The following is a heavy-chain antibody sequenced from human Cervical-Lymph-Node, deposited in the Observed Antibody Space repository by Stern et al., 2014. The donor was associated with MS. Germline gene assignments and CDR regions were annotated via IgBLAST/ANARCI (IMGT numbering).Heavy chain of an antibody. D-gene: IGHD4-17*01. V-gene: IGHV1-69*01. CDR3: ATPTTVTVGSMDV. CDR2: IIPIFGTP. CDR1: GGTFSSQA. Sequence: VQLVESGAEVKKPGSSVKVSCKVSGGTFSSQAINWVRQAPGQGLEWVGGIIPIFGTPKYAPKVQDRVTITADESTSTAYMDLSSLRSEDTAVYYCATPTTVTVGSMDVWGQGTTVPVSS. J-gene: IGHJ6*01.